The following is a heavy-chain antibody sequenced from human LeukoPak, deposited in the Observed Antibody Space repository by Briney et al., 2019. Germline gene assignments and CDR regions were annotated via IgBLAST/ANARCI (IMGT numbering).Heavy chain of an antibody. V-gene: IGHV3-48*01. CDR2: ISSSSNRI. D-gene: IGHD3-10*01. Sequence: PGGSLRLSCAASAFTFSDYSMNWVRQAPGKGLEWVSYISSSSNRIFYAESVKGRFTISRDNAKNSLYLQMNSLRVEDAAVYYCARDRFPYGSGSGWFDPWGQGTLVTVSS. CDR1: AFTFSDYS. CDR3: ARDRFPYGSGSGWFDP. J-gene: IGHJ5*02.